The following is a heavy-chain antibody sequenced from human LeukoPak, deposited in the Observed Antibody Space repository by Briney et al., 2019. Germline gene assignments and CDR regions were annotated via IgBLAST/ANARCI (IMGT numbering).Heavy chain of an antibody. D-gene: IGHD2-2*01. CDR3: AREDIVVVPAAVSSYYYYGMDV. V-gene: IGHV3-48*01. CDR2: ISSSSSSTI. Sequence: GGSLRLSCAASGFTFSSYSMNWVRQAPGKGLEWVSYISSSSSSTIYYADSVKGRFTISRDNAKNSLYLQMNSLRAEDTAVYYCAREDIVVVPAAVSSYYYYGMDVWGQGTTVTVSS. J-gene: IGHJ6*02. CDR1: GFTFSSYS.